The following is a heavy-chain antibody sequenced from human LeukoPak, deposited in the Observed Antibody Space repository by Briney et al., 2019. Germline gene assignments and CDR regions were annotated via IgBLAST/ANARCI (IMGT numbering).Heavy chain of an antibody. CDR2: ISSSGSTI. Sequence: PGGSLRLSCVASGFTFSDYYTSWIRQAPWKGLEWVSYISSSGSTIYYADSVKGRFTISRDNAKNSLYLQMNSLRAEDTAVYYCARAPTYYDFWSGYPFDYWGQGTLVTVSS. V-gene: IGHV3-11*04. D-gene: IGHD3-3*01. J-gene: IGHJ4*02. CDR3: ARAPTYYDFWSGYPFDY. CDR1: GFTFSDYY.